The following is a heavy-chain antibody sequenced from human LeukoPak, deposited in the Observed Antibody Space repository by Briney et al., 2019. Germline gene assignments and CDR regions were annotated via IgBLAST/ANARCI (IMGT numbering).Heavy chain of an antibody. D-gene: IGHD3-10*01. CDR1: GFTFSSHG. J-gene: IGHJ4*02. CDR2: ISGSGENT. V-gene: IGHV3-23*01. Sequence: PGGPLRLSCAASGFTFSSHGMSWVRQAPARGLEWVSGISGSGENTYNADSVKGRFTISRDNSRRTLYLQMNNLRVEDTAVYYCVRDRLNYASGYFDYWGQGTLVTVSS. CDR3: VRDRLNYASGYFDY.